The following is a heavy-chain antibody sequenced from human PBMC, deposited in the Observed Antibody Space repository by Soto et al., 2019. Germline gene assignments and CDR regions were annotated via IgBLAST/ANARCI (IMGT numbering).Heavy chain of an antibody. D-gene: IGHD2-21*01. CDR3: ARLRIATNNYKWFDP. V-gene: IGHV4-31*03. Sequence: SETLSLTCSVSGAALNSGNYYWSRIRQVPGKGLEWIGHIYVTGAVDYNPSLRDRITISQDTSERQFSLNLRLVTAADTAVYYCARLRIATNNYKWFDPWGQGTLVTVSS. CDR1: GAALNSGNYY. CDR2: IYVTGAV. J-gene: IGHJ5*02.